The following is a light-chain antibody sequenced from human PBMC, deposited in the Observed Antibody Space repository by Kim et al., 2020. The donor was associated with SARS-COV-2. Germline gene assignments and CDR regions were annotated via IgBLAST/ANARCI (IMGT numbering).Light chain of an antibody. Sequence: DIVLTQSPGTLSLSPGERATLSCRASQTVTTSYLAWYQQKPGQAPRLLIYGASVRATGIPHRFSGSGSGTDFTLTINRLDPEDFAVYYCQQYDTSGFTFGPGTKVDIK. V-gene: IGKV3-20*01. CDR1: QTVTTSY. CDR3: QQYDTSGFT. J-gene: IGKJ3*01. CDR2: GAS.